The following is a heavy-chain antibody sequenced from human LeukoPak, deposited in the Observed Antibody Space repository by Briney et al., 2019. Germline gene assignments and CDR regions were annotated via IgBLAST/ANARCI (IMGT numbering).Heavy chain of an antibody. CDR2: ISAYNGNT. Sequence: ASVKVSCKASVYTFTSYGISWVRQAPGQGLEWMGWISAYNGNTNYAQKLQGRVTMTTDTSTSTAYMELRSLRSDDTAVYYCARVPDSGYDFDYWGQGTLVTVSS. V-gene: IGHV1-18*01. CDR3: ARVPDSGYDFDY. J-gene: IGHJ4*02. D-gene: IGHD5-12*01. CDR1: VYTFTSYG.